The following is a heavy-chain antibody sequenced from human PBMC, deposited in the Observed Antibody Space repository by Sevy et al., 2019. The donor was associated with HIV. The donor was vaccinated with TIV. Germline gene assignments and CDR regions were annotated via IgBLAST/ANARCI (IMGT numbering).Heavy chain of an antibody. V-gene: IGHV3-11*01. CDR2: ISSSGSTI. CDR1: GFTFSDYY. D-gene: IGHD6-19*01. Sequence: GGSLRLSCAASGFTFSDYYMSWIRQAPGKGLEWVSYISSSGSTIYYADSVKGRFTISRDNAKNSLYLQMNSLRAEDTAVYYWARGVSGSGWYADYYYYYGMDVWGQGTTVTVS. CDR3: ARGVSGSGWYADYYYYYGMDV. J-gene: IGHJ6*02.